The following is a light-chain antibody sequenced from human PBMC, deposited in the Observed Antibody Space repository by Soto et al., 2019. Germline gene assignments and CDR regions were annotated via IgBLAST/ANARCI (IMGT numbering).Light chain of an antibody. CDR2: AAS. J-gene: IGKJ3*01. CDR3: QKYRSVPV. V-gene: IGKV1-27*01. Sequence: DIQMTQSPPSLSASVGDRVTITCRASQGIRNYVAWYQQIPGKAPKLLIYAASTLQSGVPSRFSGSGSGTDFTLTITGLQPEDVATYSCQKYRSVPVFGPGTKVEIK. CDR1: QGIRNY.